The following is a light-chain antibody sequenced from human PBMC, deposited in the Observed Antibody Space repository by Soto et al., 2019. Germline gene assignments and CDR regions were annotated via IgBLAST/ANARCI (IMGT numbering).Light chain of an antibody. CDR1: QSVSSSY. CDR3: HQYDSSPIN. CDR2: GAS. J-gene: IGKJ5*01. Sequence: EIVLTQSPGTLSLSPGERATLSCRASQSVSSSYLAWYQQKPGQAPRLLIYGASSRATGIPDRFSGSGSGTDITLTISRLEPEDVAVYYYHQYDSSPINFGQGTRLEIK. V-gene: IGKV3-20*01.